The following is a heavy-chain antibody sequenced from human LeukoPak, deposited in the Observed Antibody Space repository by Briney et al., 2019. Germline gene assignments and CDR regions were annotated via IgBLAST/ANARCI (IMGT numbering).Heavy chain of an antibody. J-gene: IGHJ4*02. D-gene: IGHD3-10*01. Sequence: PGGSLRLSWAASGFTFSNAWMSWVRQAPGKGLEWVGRIKSKTDGGTTDYAAPVKGRFTISRDDSKNTLYLQMNSLKTEDTAVYYCTTELLWFGESSGYWGQGTLVTVSS. CDR3: TTELLWFGESSGY. CDR2: IKSKTDGGTT. V-gene: IGHV3-15*01. CDR1: GFTFSNAW.